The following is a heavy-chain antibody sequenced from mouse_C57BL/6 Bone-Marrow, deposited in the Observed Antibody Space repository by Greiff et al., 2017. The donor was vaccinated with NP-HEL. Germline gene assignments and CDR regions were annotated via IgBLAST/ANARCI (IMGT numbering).Heavy chain of an antibody. CDR3: ARGGYDGSWVAY. D-gene: IGHD2-2*01. CDR1: GYTFTSYW. V-gene: IGHV1-52*01. Sequence: QVQLQQPGAELVRPGSSVKLSCKASGYTFTSYWMHWVKQRPIQGLEWIGNIDPSDSETHYNQKFKDKATLTVDKSSSTAYMQLSSLTSEDSAVYYCARGGYDGSWVAYWGQGTLVTVSA. J-gene: IGHJ3*01. CDR2: IDPSDSET.